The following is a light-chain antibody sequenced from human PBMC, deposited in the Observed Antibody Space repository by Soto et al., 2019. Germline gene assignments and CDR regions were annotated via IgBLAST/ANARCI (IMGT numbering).Light chain of an antibody. Sequence: SYELTQPPSVSVSPGQTASITCSGEKLGDKYACWYQQKPGQSPVLVIYQDNKRPSGIPERFSGSNSGNTATLTISGTQAMYEADYYCQAWDSNTEVFGTGTKLTVL. CDR2: QDN. CDR3: QAWDSNTEV. CDR1: KLGDKY. V-gene: IGLV3-1*01. J-gene: IGLJ1*01.